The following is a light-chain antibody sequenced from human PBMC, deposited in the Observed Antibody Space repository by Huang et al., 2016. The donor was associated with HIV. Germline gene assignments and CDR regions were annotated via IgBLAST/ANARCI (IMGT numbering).Light chain of an antibody. CDR3: QQDYSAPFT. V-gene: IGKV4-1*01. CDR2: WAS. CDR1: QSIFYRSQNRNY. J-gene: IGKJ3*01. Sequence: DIVMTQSPDSLAVSLGERATINCKSSQSIFYRSQNRNYLAWYQQKPGQPPKLLIYWASTRESGVPDRFSGSGSGTDFTLTISGLQAEDVAVYYCQQDYSAPFTFGPGTKVEIK.